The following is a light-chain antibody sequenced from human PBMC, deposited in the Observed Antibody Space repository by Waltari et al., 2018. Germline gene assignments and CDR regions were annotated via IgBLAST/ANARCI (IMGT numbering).Light chain of an antibody. CDR2: GAS. CDR3: HQFGTSPLT. CDR1: QSVSSTY. J-gene: IGKJ4*01. V-gene: IGKV3-20*01. Sequence: EIVLTQSPGTLSLSPGEGATLSCRASQSVSSTYFAWYQQKPGQAPRLLIYGASSRATGLPDRFSGVGSGTDFTLTISRLEPEDFAVYYCHQFGTSPLTFGGETKVEIK.